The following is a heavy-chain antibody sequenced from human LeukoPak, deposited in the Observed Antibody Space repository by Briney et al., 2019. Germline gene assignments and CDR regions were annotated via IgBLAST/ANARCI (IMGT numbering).Heavy chain of an antibody. CDR3: ARDDCSGSSCLAS. CDR1: GFTFSSYE. J-gene: IGHJ5*02. CDR2: IWYDGSKE. D-gene: IGHD2-2*01. V-gene: IGHV3-33*08. Sequence: GGSLRLSCAASGFTFSSYEMNWVRQAPGKGLDWLTTIWYDGSKEYYADAVKGRFTISRDDSKNTLYLQMTGLRVEDTAVYYCARDDCSGSSCLASWGQGTLVTVSS.